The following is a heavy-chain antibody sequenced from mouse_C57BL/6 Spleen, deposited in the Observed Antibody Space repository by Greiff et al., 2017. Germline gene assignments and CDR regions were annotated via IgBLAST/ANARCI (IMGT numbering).Heavy chain of an antibody. D-gene: IGHD1-2*01. CDR3: AKNKATTAYYFDY. CDR1: GFSLTSYG. Sequence: QVQLQQSGPGLVQPSQSLSITCTVSGFSLTSYGVHWVRQSPGKGLEWLGVIWRGGSTDYNAAFMSRLSITKDNSKSQVFFKMNSLQADDTAIYYCAKNKATTAYYFDYWGQGTTLTVSS. J-gene: IGHJ2*01. CDR2: IWRGGST. V-gene: IGHV2-5*01.